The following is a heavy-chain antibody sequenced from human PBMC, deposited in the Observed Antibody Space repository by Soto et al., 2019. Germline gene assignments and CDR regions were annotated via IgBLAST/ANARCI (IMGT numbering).Heavy chain of an antibody. CDR1: GFSLSTSGVG. D-gene: IGHD3-10*01. CDR2: IYWDDDK. J-gene: IGHJ4*02. Sequence: QITLKESGPTLVKPTQTLTLTCTFSGFSLSTSGVGVGWIRQPPGKALEWLALIYWDDDKRYSPSLKSRLTSTQDTSKNPVVLTMTNMDPVDTATYYCAHRLTGDYFDSWGQGTLVTVSS. V-gene: IGHV2-5*02. CDR3: AHRLTGDYFDS.